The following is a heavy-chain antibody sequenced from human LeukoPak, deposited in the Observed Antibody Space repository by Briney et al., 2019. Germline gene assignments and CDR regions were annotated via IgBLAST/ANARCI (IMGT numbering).Heavy chain of an antibody. D-gene: IGHD3-10*01. CDR2: ISGSGGTT. CDR1: GFTFSSYA. CDR3: AKDRDGSARYYTNFDY. V-gene: IGHV3-23*01. J-gene: IGHJ4*02. Sequence: GGSLRLSCAASGFTFSSYAMSWVRQAPGKGLEWVSVISGSGGTTYYAESVKGRFTISRDNSKNTLYLQMNSLRADDTAVYYCAKDRDGSARYYTNFDYWGQGTLVTVSS.